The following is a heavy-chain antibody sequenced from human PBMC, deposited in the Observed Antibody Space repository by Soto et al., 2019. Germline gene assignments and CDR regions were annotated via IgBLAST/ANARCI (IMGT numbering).Heavy chain of an antibody. Sequence: GGSLRLSCAASGFTFDDYAMHWVRQAPGKGLEWVSLISGDGGSTYYADSVKGRFTISRDNSKNSLYLQMNSLRTEDTALYYCAKESIITSSSGYYYYYYYYGMDVWGQGTTVTVSS. D-gene: IGHD3-22*01. CDR2: ISGDGGST. V-gene: IGHV3-43*02. CDR1: GFTFDDYA. CDR3: AKESIITSSSGYYYYYYYYGMDV. J-gene: IGHJ6*02.